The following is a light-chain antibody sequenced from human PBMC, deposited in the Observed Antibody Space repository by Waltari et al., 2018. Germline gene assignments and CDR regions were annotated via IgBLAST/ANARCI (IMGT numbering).Light chain of an antibody. J-gene: IGKJ1*01. CDR1: ESVRSY. V-gene: IGKV3-11*01. CDR3: QQYNSNSWT. CDR2: DAS. Sequence: EIVLTQSPATLSLSPGEGATLSCRASESVRSYLAWYQQKPGQAPRLLIYDASNRASGIPARFSGSGSGTDFSLSISSLQPDDFATYYCQQYNSNSWTFGQGTKVEIK.